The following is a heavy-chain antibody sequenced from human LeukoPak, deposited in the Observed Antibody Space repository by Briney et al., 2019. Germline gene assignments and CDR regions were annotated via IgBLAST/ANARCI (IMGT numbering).Heavy chain of an antibody. Sequence: GGSLRLSCAASGFTVSSNYMSWVRQAPGKGLEWVSVIYSGGSTYYADSVKGRFTISRDNSKNTLYLQMNSLRAEDTAVYYCARAHVGWKPFGHYYMDVWGKGTTVTVSS. CDR2: IYSGGST. D-gene: IGHD1-1*01. J-gene: IGHJ6*03. V-gene: IGHV3-53*01. CDR1: GFTVSSNY. CDR3: ARAHVGWKPFGHYYMDV.